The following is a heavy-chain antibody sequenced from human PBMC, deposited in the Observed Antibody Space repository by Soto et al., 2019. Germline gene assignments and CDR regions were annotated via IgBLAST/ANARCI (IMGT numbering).Heavy chain of an antibody. J-gene: IGHJ5*02. CDR1: GFTFSSYA. CDR3: AKDRGGILWFGESINWFDP. D-gene: IGHD3-10*01. CDR2: ISGSGGST. V-gene: IGHV3-23*01. Sequence: EVQLLESGGGLVQPGGSLRLSCAASGFTFSSYAMSWVRQAPGKGLEWVSAISGSGGSTYYANSVKGRFTISRDNSKNTLYLQMNSLRAEDTAVYYCAKDRGGILWFGESINWFDPWGQGTLVTVSS.